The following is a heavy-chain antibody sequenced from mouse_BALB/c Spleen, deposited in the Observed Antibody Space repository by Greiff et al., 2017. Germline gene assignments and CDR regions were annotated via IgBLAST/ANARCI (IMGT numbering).Heavy chain of an antibody. CDR2: IYPGDGDT. Sequence: QVHVKQSGAELARPGASVKLSCKASGYTFTSYWMQWVKQRPGQGLEWIGAIYPGDGDTRYTQKFKGKATLTADKSSSTAYMQLSSLASEDSAVYYCARTGYYDAMDYWGQGTSVTVSS. CDR1: GYTFTSYW. CDR3: ARTGYYDAMDY. J-gene: IGHJ4*01. V-gene: IGHV1-87*01. D-gene: IGHD2-2*01.